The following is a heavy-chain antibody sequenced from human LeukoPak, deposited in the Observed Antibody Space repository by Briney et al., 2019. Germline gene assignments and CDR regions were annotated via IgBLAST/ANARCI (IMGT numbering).Heavy chain of an antibody. V-gene: IGHV4-61*02. CDR3: ARGTLSVAATRKETYYFDY. J-gene: IGHJ4*02. CDR1: GGSISSGSYD. D-gene: IGHD2-15*01. Sequence: PSQPLSRTCSDPGGSISSGSYDRSWRRQPAKKRLEWIGRIYTSGSTNYNPSLKSRVTISVDTSKNQFSLKLSSVTAADTAVYYCARGTLSVAATRKETYYFDYWGQGTLVTASS. CDR2: IYTSGST.